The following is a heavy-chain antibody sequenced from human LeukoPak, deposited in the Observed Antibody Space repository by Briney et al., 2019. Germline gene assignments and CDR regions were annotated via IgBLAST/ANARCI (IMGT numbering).Heavy chain of an antibody. J-gene: IGHJ3*02. D-gene: IGHD1-26*01. CDR3: ATVSLGATEAFDI. V-gene: IGHV1-18*01. CDR2: IDTYNGNT. CDR1: GYTFTTYG. Sequence: VASVKVSCKASGYTFTTYGINWVRQAPGQGLEWLSWIDTYNGNTNYVQKLQDRVTVTTDTSTSTAYMELSSLRSEDTAVYYCATVSLGATEAFDIWGQGTMVTVSS.